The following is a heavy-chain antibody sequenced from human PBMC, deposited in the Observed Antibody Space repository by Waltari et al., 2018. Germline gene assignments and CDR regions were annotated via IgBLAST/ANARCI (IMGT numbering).Heavy chain of an antibody. CDR2: INHSGST. CDR3: ARSYPLYDSSGYYLSY. D-gene: IGHD3-22*01. Sequence: QVQLQQWGAGLLKPSETLSLTCAVYGGSFSGYYWSWIRQPPGKGLEWIGEINHSGSTNYNPSLKSRVTISVDTSKNQFSLKLSSVTAADTAVYYCARSYPLYDSSGYYLSYWGQGTLVTGSS. V-gene: IGHV4-34*01. CDR1: GGSFSGYY. J-gene: IGHJ4*02.